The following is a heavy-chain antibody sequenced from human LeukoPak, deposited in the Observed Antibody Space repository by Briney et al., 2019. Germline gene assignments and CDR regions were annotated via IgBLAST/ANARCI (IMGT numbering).Heavy chain of an antibody. CDR3: TTDLEVPLDDIVTGSPS. CDR2: IRYDGSNK. V-gene: IGHV3-30*02. CDR1: GFTFSSYG. Sequence: GGSLRLSCAASGFTFSSYGMHWVRQAPGKGLEWVAFIRYDGSNKYYADSVKGRFTISRDNSKNTLYLQMNSLKTEDTTVYYCTTDLEVPLDDIVTGSPSWGQGTLVTVSS. J-gene: IGHJ4*02. D-gene: IGHD3-9*01.